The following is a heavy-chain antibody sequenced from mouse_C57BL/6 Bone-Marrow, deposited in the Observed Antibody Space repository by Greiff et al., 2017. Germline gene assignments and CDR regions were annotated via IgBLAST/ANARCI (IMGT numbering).Heavy chain of an antibody. CDR1: GFTFSSYG. Sequence: EVKVVESGGDLVKPGGSLKLSCAASGFTFSSYGMSWVRQTPDKRLEWVATISSGGSYTYYPDSVKGRFTISRDNAKNTLYLQMSSLKSEDTAMYYCARGDYDYPLFAYWGQGTLVTVSA. CDR2: ISSGGSYT. CDR3: ARGDYDYPLFAY. V-gene: IGHV5-6*01. D-gene: IGHD2-4*01. J-gene: IGHJ3*01.